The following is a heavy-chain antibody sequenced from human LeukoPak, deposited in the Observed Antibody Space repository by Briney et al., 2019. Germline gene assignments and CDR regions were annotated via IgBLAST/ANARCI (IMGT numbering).Heavy chain of an antibody. CDR1: GYTFTSYG. J-gene: IGHJ5*02. D-gene: IGHD2-2*01. Sequence: GASVKVSCKASGYTFTSYGISWVRQAPGQGFEWMGWISAYNGNTNYAQKLQGRVTMTTDTSTSTAYMELRSLRSDDTAVYYCARDSTTLGYCSSTSCMNWFDPWGQGTLVTVSS. CDR3: ARDSTTLGYCSSTSCMNWFDP. V-gene: IGHV1-18*04. CDR2: ISAYNGNT.